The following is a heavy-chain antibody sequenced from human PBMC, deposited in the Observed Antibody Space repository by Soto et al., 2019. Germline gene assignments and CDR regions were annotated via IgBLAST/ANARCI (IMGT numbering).Heavy chain of an antibody. Sequence: PSETLSLTCAVYGGSFSGYYWSWIRQPPGKGLEWIGEINHSGSTNYNPSLKSRVTISVDTSKNQFSLKLSSVTAADTAVYYCARGRITMVRGVILYYYGMDVWGQGTTVTVSS. CDR3: ARGRITMVRGVILYYYGMDV. J-gene: IGHJ6*02. CDR1: GGSFSGYY. V-gene: IGHV4-34*01. D-gene: IGHD3-10*01. CDR2: INHSGST.